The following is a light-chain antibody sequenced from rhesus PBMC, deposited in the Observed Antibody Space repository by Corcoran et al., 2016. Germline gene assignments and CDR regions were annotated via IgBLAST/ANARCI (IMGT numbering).Light chain of an antibody. J-gene: IGLJ1*01. V-gene: IGLV3S11*01. Sequence: SSGLTQEPTLSVALGHTVRMTCQGDSPKTYYASWYQQKPGQVPVLVIYGNTNRPSGIPGRFSGSWSGDTGSLTITGTQVEDEADYYCGSWDNKDNHYTFGGGTRLTVL. CDR2: GNT. CDR1: SPKTYY. CDR3: GSWDNKDNHYT.